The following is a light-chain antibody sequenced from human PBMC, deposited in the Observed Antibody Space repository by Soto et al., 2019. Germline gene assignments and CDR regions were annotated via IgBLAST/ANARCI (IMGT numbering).Light chain of an antibody. CDR2: DVN. V-gene: IGLV2-14*01. CDR3: SSYTTSYNLFYA. CDR1: SSDFFSDDY. J-gene: IGLJ1*01. Sequence: QSMLSQPASVSGSPGQAIAISYTGTSSDFFSDDYVSWYQQFPGKAPKLIIYDVNNRPSGVSDRFSGSKSGNTAFLTISGLQTEDEAHYYCSSYTTSYNLFYAFGTGTKVTVL.